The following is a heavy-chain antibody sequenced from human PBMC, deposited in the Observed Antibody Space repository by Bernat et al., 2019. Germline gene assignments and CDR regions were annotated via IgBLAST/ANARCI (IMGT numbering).Heavy chain of an antibody. CDR3: ARGSYYDFWSGYYRDYYYGMDV. CDR1: GFTFSSYG. Sequence: QVQLVESGGGVVQPGRSLRLSCAASGFTFSSYGMHWVRQAPGKGLEWVAVIWYDGSNKYYADSVKGRFTISRDNSKNTLYLQMNSLRAEDTAVYYCARGSYYDFWSGYYRDYYYGMDVWGQGTTVTVSS. J-gene: IGHJ6*02. D-gene: IGHD3-3*01. CDR2: IWYDGSNK. V-gene: IGHV3-33*01.